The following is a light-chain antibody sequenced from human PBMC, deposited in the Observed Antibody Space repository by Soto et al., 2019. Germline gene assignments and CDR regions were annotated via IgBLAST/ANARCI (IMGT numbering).Light chain of an antibody. V-gene: IGKV1-5*01. CDR2: DVS. J-gene: IGKJ1*01. Sequence: DIQMTQSPSTLSASVGDRVTITCRASQTINNWLAWYQQKPGKAPKVLIYDVSTLGSGVPSRFSGSGSGTDFTLTISDLQPDDLGTYYCQQYNTFWTFGQGTKVEIK. CDR3: QQYNTFWT. CDR1: QTINNW.